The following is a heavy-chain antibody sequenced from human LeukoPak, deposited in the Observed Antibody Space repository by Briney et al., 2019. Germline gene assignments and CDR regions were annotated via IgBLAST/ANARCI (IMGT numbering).Heavy chain of an antibody. D-gene: IGHD5-12*01. J-gene: IGHJ4*02. CDR3: ARIEVATTNFDY. V-gene: IGHV1-18*01. CDR2: ISAYNGNT. CDR1: GYTFTSYG. Sequence: ASVKVSCKASGYTFTSYGISWVRQAPGQGLEWMGRISAYNGNTNYAQKLQGRVTMTTDTSTGTAYMELRSLRSDDTAVYYCARIEVATTNFDYWGQGTLVTVSS.